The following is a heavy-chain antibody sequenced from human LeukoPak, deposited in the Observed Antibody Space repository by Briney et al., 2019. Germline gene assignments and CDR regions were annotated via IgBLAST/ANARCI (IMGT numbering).Heavy chain of an antibody. CDR3: ARDKRGIVVVPAAQ. J-gene: IGHJ4*02. CDR1: GGTFSSYT. D-gene: IGHD2-2*01. Sequence: GASVKVSCKASGGTFSSYTISWVRQAPGQGLEWMGRIIPILGIANYAQKFQGRVTITADKSTSTAYMELSSLRSEDTAVYYCARDKRGIVVVPAAQWGQGTLVTVPS. CDR2: IIPILGIA. V-gene: IGHV1-69*04.